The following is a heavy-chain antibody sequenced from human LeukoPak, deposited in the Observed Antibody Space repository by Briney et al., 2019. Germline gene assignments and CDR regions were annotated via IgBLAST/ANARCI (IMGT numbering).Heavy chain of an antibody. CDR2: INWKGGST. J-gene: IGHJ3*02. CDR1: GFTFDDYG. D-gene: IGHD1-1*01. CDR3: ARGGREYSWNHDAFDI. Sequence: GGSLRLSCAASGFTFDDYGMSWVRQAPGKGLEWVSGINWKGGSTGYADSVKGRFTVSRDNAKNSLYLQMNSLRAEDTALYYCARGGREYSWNHDAFDIWGQGTMVTVSS. V-gene: IGHV3-20*04.